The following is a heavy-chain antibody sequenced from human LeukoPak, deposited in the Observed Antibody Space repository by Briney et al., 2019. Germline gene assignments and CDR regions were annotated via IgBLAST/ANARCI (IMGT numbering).Heavy chain of an antibody. V-gene: IGHV3-73*01. CDR3: TRLTTTVTAY. CDR2: IRSKANSYAT. CDR1: GFTFSGSA. D-gene: IGHD4-11*01. Sequence: GGSLKLSCAASGFTFSGSAMHWVRQASGKGLEWVGRIRSKANSYATAYAASVKGRCTISRDDSKNTAYLQMNSLKTEDTAVYYCTRLTTTVTAYWGQGTLVTVSS. J-gene: IGHJ4*02.